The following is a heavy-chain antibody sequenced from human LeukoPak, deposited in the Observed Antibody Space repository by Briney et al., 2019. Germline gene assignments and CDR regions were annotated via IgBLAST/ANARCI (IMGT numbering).Heavy chain of an antibody. V-gene: IGHV3-23*01. J-gene: IGHJ2*01. D-gene: IGHD6-19*01. CDR2: ITGSGDNT. CDR1: GFTFSRYA. CDR3: AKPYSSGWSAWGWYFDL. Sequence: PGGSLRLSCEASGFTFSRYAMSWVRQAPGKGLEWVSVITGSGDNTYYADSVKGRFTISRDNSKNTLYLQMNSLRAEDTAVYYCAKPYSSGWSAWGWYFDLWGRGTLVTVSS.